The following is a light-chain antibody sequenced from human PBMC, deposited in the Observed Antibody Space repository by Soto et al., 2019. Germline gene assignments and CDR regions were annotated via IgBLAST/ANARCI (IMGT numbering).Light chain of an antibody. V-gene: IGKV3-20*01. CDR1: QSVSSSY. Sequence: ESVLTQSPGTLSLSPGERATLSCRASQSVSSSYLAWYQQKPGQAPRLLFYGASSRATGIPDRFSGSGSGTDFTLTISRLEPEDFAVYYCQPYGSSSYTFGQGTKLEIK. J-gene: IGKJ2*01. CDR2: GAS. CDR3: QPYGSSSYT.